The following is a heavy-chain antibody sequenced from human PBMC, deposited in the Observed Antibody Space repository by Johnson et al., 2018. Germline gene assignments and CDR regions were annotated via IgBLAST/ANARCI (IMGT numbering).Heavy chain of an antibody. CDR3: TPITFLAGGRFLEGAYMDV. J-gene: IGHJ6*03. V-gene: IGHV3-15*07. Sequence: EVQLVESGGGLVKPGGSLTLSCAASGFTFTNAWMNWVRQAPGKGLEWVGRSKSKTDGGTTDYAAPVKGRLTISRDDSKNTLYLQMNSLKTVDTAVYYCTPITFLAGGRFLEGAYMDVWGKGTTVTVSS. CDR1: GFTFTNAW. CDR2: SKSKTDGGTT. D-gene: IGHD3-3*01.